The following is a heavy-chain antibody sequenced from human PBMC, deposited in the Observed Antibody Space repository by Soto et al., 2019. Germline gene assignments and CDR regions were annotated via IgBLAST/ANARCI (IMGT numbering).Heavy chain of an antibody. CDR3: AKSQALAGRSYFYYGIDV. CDR2: TTSGGVTS. V-gene: IGHV3-23*01. Sequence: EVHLLESGGGLVQPGGSLRVSCVISGLVSGSTFDNYAMNWVRQAPGKGLEWVSSTTSGGVTSYYADSVRGRFTISRDNSKNTLYLQLNSLRAEDTAVYYCAKSQALAGRSYFYYGIDVWGQGTTVTVSS. J-gene: IGHJ6*02. D-gene: IGHD6-19*01. CDR1: GLVSGSTFDNYA.